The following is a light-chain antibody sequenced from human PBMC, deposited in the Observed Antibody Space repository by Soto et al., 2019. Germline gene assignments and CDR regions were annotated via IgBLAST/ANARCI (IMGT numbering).Light chain of an antibody. CDR3: QHRSSWPLPIT. CDR1: QSVSTY. CDR2: DAS. V-gene: IGKV3-11*01. J-gene: IGKJ5*01. Sequence: SPATLSLSPGERATLSCRASQSVSTYLAWYQQKPGQAPRLLIYDASNRATGIPAMFSGSGSGTDFTLTISGLEPEDFAVYYCQHRSSWPLPITFGQGTRLEIK.